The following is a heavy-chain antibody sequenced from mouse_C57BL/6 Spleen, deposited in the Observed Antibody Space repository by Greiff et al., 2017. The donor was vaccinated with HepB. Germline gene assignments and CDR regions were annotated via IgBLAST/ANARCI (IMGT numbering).Heavy chain of an antibody. CDR2: IFPGSGST. J-gene: IGHJ2*01. Sequence: VKLMESGPELVKPGASVKISCKASGYTFTDYYINWVKQRPGQGLEWIGWIFPGSGSTYYNEKFKGKATLTVDKSSSTAYMLLSSLTSEDSAVYFCARGIYDGYHYFDYWGQGTTLTVSS. CDR1: GYTFTDYY. V-gene: IGHV1-75*01. D-gene: IGHD2-3*01. CDR3: ARGIYDGYHYFDY.